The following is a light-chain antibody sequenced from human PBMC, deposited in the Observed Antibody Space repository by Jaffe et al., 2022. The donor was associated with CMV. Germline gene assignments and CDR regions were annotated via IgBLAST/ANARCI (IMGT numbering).Light chain of an antibody. Sequence: EIVLTQSPGTLSLSPGERATLSCRASQSVSSNYLAWYQQKPGQAPSLLIYAASSRATGIPDRFSGSGSGTDFTLTISRLEPEDLAVYYCQQYGSSPPTFGQGTKLGIK. CDR1: QSVSSNY. V-gene: IGKV3-20*01. CDR2: AAS. CDR3: QQYGSSPPT. J-gene: IGKJ2*01.